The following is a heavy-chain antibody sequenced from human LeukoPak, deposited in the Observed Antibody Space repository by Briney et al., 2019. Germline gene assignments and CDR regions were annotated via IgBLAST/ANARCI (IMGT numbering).Heavy chain of an antibody. CDR2: INSKSNFI. Sequence: GGSPRLSCAASGFTFNTYTMNWVRQAPGKGLEWVSSINSKSNFIYYADSVKGRFTISRDNAKNSLYLQMNSLRAEDTAVYYCARGLAVAGTRLRPIDYWGQGTLVTVSS. V-gene: IGHV3-21*01. CDR1: GFTFNTYT. J-gene: IGHJ4*02. D-gene: IGHD6-19*01. CDR3: ARGLAVAGTRLRPIDY.